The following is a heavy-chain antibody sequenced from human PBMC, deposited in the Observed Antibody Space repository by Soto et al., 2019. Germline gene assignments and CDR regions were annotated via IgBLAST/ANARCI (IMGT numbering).Heavy chain of an antibody. CDR3: AREPEDGVPGDY. Sequence: QVHLVQSGAEVKEPGASVRVSCEASGYTFTSHTIHWARQAPGQGLEWMGWIIVSHGSPRYAPQFQGRITFGRDTSATTAYMELTSLTFEDTAVYYRAREPEDGVPGDYWGQGTPVVVSS. V-gene: IGHV1-3*01. D-gene: IGHD2-8*01. J-gene: IGHJ4*02. CDR2: IIVSHGSP. CDR1: GYTFTSHT.